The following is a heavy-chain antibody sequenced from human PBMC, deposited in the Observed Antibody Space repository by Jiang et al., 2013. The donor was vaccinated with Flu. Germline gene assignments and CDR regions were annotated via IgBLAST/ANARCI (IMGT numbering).Heavy chain of an antibody. Sequence: YWDDDKRYSPSLKSRLTITKDTSKNQVVLTMTNMDPVDTATYYCAHSKRDGYNLGSFDYWGQGTLVTVSS. CDR2: YWDDDK. V-gene: IGHV2-5*02. J-gene: IGHJ4*02. CDR3: AHSKRDGYNLGSFDY. D-gene: IGHD5-24*01.